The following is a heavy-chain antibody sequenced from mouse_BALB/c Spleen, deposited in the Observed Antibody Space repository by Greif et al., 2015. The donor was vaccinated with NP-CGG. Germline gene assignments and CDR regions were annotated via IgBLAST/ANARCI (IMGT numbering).Heavy chain of an antibody. Sequence: QVQLQQSGAELVKPGTSVKLSCKASGYTFTSYWMHWVKQRPGQGLEWIGEIDPSDSYTNYNQKFKGKATLTVDKSSSTAYMQLSSLTSEDSAVYYCARWAVVATDWYFDVWGAGTTVTVSS. J-gene: IGHJ1*01. CDR1: GYTFTSYW. D-gene: IGHD1-1*01. CDR2: IDPSDSYT. CDR3: ARWAVVATDWYFDV. V-gene: IGHV1-69*02.